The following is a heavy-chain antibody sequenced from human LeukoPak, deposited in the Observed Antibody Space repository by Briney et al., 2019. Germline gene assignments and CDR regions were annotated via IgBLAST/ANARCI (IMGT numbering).Heavy chain of an antibody. CDR1: GFTFSSYG. Sequence: GGSLRLSCAASGFTFSSYGMHWVRQAPGKGLEWVAFIRYDGSNKYYADSVKGRFTISRDNSKNTLYLQMNSLRAEDTAVYYCAKGYHFGWSGYSTYYYYYMDVWGKGTTVTVSS. CDR3: AKGYHFGWSGYSTYYYYYMDV. CDR2: IRYDGSNK. V-gene: IGHV3-30*02. J-gene: IGHJ6*03. D-gene: IGHD3-3*01.